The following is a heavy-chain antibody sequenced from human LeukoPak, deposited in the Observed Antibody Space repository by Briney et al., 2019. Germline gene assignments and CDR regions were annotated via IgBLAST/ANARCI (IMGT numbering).Heavy chain of an antibody. D-gene: IGHD3-9*01. CDR3: ARVGYDILTGYYGYFDY. Sequence: SETLSLTCVVSGGSISSTSYYWGWIRQPPGKGLEWIGSIYYSGSTYYSPSLKSRVTISVDTSKNQFSLKLSSVTAADTAVYYCARVGYDILTGYYGYFDYWGQGTLVTASS. CDR1: GGSISSTSYY. V-gene: IGHV4-39*07. CDR2: IYYSGST. J-gene: IGHJ4*02.